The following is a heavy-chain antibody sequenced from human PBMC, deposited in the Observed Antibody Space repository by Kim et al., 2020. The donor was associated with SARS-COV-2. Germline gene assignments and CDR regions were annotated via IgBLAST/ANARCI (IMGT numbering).Heavy chain of an antibody. CDR2: INAGNGNT. CDR3: ARDRLIYCSGGSCYSRGWFDP. V-gene: IGHV1-3*01. CDR1: GYTFTSYA. D-gene: IGHD2-15*01. J-gene: IGHJ5*02. Sequence: ASVKVSCKASGYTFTSYAMHWVRQAPGQRLEWMGWINAGNGNTKYSQKFQGRVTITRDTSASTAYMELSSLRSEDTAVYYCARDRLIYCSGGSCYSRGWFDPWGQGTLVTVSS.